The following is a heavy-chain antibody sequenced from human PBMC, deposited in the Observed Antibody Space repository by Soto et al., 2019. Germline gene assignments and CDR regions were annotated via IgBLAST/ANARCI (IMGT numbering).Heavy chain of an antibody. CDR2: INAGNGNT. CDR1: GYTFTSYA. CDR3: ASRLLWFGELSVPHYYMDV. J-gene: IGHJ6*03. Sequence: ASVKVSCKASGYTFTSYAMHWVRQAPGQRLEWMGWINAGNGNTKYSQKFQGRVTITRDTSASTAYKELSSLRSEDTAVYYCASRLLWFGELSVPHYYMDVWGKGTTVTVSS. D-gene: IGHD3-10*01. V-gene: IGHV1-3*01.